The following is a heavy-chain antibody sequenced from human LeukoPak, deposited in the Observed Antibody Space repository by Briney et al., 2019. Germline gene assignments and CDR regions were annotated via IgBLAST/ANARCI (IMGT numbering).Heavy chain of an antibody. Sequence: GGSLKLSCTASGFSFSGHWMHWARQLPGKGLVWVSRISPTGSTTSYADSVKGRFTVSRDNAKNTLYLQVNNLRAEDTAVYYCARGPNSNWSGLDFWGQGTLLTVSS. J-gene: IGHJ4*02. D-gene: IGHD6-6*01. CDR2: ISPTGSTT. V-gene: IGHV3-74*01. CDR3: ARGPNSNWSGLDF. CDR1: GFSFSGHW.